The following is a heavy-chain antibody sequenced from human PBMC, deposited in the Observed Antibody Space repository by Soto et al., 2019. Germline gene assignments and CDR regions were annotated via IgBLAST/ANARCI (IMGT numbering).Heavy chain of an antibody. J-gene: IGHJ4*02. CDR3: ERAPHATMIVVGKGGEFDY. D-gene: IGHD3-22*01. CDR1: GFTFSSYG. CDR2: IWYDGSNK. V-gene: IGHV3-33*01. Sequence: QVQLVESGGGVVQPGRSLRLSCAASGFTFSSYGMHWVRQAPGKGLEWVAGIWYDGSNKYYADDVKGRFTISRNKSKNTLYLHMISMRYEETVVYYCERAPHATMIVVGKGGEFDYWGQGTLVTVSS.